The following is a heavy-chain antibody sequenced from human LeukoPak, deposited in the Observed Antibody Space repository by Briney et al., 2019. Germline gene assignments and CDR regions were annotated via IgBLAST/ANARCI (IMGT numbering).Heavy chain of an antibody. D-gene: IGHD6-13*01. J-gene: IGHJ4*02. CDR2: ISYDGSNK. Sequence: QAGRSLRLSCAASGFTFSNYGMHWVRQAPGKGLEWVAVISYDGSNKYYADSVKGRFTISRDNSKNTLYLQMNSLRAEDTAVYYCAKNQDAGYSSSCLDYWGQGTLVTVSS. CDR1: GFTFSNYG. V-gene: IGHV3-30*18. CDR3: AKNQDAGYSSSCLDY.